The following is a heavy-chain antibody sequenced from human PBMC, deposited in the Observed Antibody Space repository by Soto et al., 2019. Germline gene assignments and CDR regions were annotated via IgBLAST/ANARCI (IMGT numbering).Heavy chain of an antibody. D-gene: IGHD1-7*01. J-gene: IGHJ6*02. CDR2: INHSGST. Sequence: KPSETLSLTCAVYGGSFSGYYWSWIRQPPGKGLEWIGEINHSGSTNYNPSLKSRVTISVDTSKNQFSLKLSSVTAADTAVYYCARWAGRGWNYVRAYYYYGMDVWGQGTTVTVSS. CDR1: GGSFSGYY. CDR3: ARWAGRGWNYVRAYYYYGMDV. V-gene: IGHV4-34*01.